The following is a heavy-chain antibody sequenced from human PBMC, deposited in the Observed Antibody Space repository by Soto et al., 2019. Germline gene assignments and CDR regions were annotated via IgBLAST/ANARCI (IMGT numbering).Heavy chain of an antibody. CDR3: ARVDGDGYFDY. V-gene: IGHV1-2*04. J-gene: IGHJ4*02. D-gene: IGHD4-17*01. Sequence: GASVKVSCKASGYTFTGYYIHWVRQAPGQGLEWMGWINPNSGGTNYAQKFQGWVTMTRDTSISTAYMELSRLRSDDTAVYYCARVDGDGYFDYWGQGTLVTVSS. CDR2: INPNSGGT. CDR1: GYTFTGYY.